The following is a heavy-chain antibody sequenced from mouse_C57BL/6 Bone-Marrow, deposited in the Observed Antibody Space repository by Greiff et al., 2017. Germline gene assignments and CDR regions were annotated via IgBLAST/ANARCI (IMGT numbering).Heavy chain of an antibody. J-gene: IGHJ2*01. CDR1: GYTFTSYW. V-gene: IGHV1-52*01. D-gene: IGHD1-1*01. CDR3: ARGGITTVGDY. Sequence: QVQLQQPGAELVRPGSSVKLSCKASGYTFTSYWMHWVKQRPIQGLEWIGNIDPSDSETHYNQKFKDKATLTVDKSSSTAYMQLSSLTSEDSAVYYCARGGITTVGDYWGQGTTLTVSS. CDR2: IDPSDSET.